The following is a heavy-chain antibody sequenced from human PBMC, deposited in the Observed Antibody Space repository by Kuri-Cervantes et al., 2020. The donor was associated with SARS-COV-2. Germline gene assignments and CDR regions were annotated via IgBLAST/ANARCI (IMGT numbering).Heavy chain of an antibody. CDR2: IYSSGST. CDR3: ARGRGPGDFWSGLNWFDP. CDR1: GFTVNSNH. Sequence: GGSLRLSCAASGFTVNSNHMSWVRQAPGKGLEWVSVIYSSGSTNYADSVKGRFTISRDNFKNTLYLQMSSLRAEDTAVYYCARGRGPGDFWSGLNWFDPWGQGTLVTVSS. V-gene: IGHV3-53*01. D-gene: IGHD3-3*01. J-gene: IGHJ5*02.